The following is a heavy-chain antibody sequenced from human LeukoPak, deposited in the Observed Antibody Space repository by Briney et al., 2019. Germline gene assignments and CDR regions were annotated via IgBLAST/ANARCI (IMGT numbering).Heavy chain of an antibody. D-gene: IGHD4-17*01. V-gene: IGHV4-61*02. CDR3: ARENGDYDY. Sequence: SETLSLTCTVSGGSISSGSYYWSWIRQPAGKGLEWIGRIYTSGSTNYNPSLKSRVTISVDTSRDQFSLKLSSVTAADTAVYYCARENGDYDYWGQGTLITVSS. CDR1: GGSISSGSYY. J-gene: IGHJ4*02. CDR2: IYTSGST.